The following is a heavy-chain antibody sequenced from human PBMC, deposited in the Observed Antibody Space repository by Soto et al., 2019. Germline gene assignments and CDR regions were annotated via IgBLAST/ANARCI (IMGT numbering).Heavy chain of an antibody. Sequence: LSLTCSVSGAALNSGNYYWSWIRQVPGKGLEWIGHIYVTGAVDYNTSLRDRITISQDTSERQFSLNLRLVTAADTAVYYCARLRIATNNYKWFDPWGQGTLVTVSS. CDR1: GAALNSGNYY. D-gene: IGHD2-21*01. J-gene: IGHJ5*02. V-gene: IGHV4-31*03. CDR3: ARLRIATNNYKWFDP. CDR2: IYVTGAV.